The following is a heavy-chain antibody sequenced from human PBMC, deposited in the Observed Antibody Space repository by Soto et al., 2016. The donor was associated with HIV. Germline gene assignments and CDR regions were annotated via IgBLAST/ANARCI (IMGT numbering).Heavy chain of an antibody. CDR1: GFTFSSYA. D-gene: IGHD4-4*01. V-gene: IGHV3-64*01. CDR2: ISSNGGST. CDR3: ARAWSXARRVGYSGRR. J-gene: IGHJ6*03. Sequence: EVQLVESGGGLVQPGGSLRLSCAASGFTFSSYAMHWVRQAPGKGLEYVSAISSNGGSTYYANSVKGRFTISRDNSKNMLYLQMGSLRAEDMAVYYCARAWSXARRVGYSGRRGDKGTTVTGLL.